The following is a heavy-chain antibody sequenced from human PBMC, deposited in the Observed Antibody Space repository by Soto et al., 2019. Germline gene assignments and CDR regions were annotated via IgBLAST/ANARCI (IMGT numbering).Heavy chain of an antibody. CDR2: ITSTGSST. J-gene: IGHJ4*02. CDR3: AKGAEGYVVSSLDY. Sequence: EVQLLESGGGFVQPGGSLRLSCAASGFTFSDSAMTWVRQAPGKGLEWVSAITSTGSSTYYVDSVKGRFTISRDNSKNTRYLQINSLRVEDTAIYYCAKGAEGYVVSSLDYWGQGTLVTVSS. D-gene: IGHD5-12*01. CDR1: GFTFSDSA. V-gene: IGHV3-23*01.